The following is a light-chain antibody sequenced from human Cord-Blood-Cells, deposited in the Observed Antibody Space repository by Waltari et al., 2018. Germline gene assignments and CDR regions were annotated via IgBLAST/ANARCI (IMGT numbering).Light chain of an antibody. J-gene: IGLJ3*02. CDR1: SSDVGGYNY. CDR3: SSYTSSSTRV. Sequence: QSALTQPASVSGSPGQSITLSCPGTSSDVGGYNYVSWYQQHPGKAPKLMIYDVSKRPSGVSNRFSGSKSGNTASLTISGLQAEDEADYYCSSYTSSSTRVFGGGTKLTVL. CDR2: DVS. V-gene: IGLV2-14*03.